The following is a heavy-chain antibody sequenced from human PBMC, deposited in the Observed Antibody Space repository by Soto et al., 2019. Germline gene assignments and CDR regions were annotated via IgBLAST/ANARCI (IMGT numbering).Heavy chain of an antibody. CDR2: MNPNSGNT. CDR1: GYTFTSYE. D-gene: IGHD4-17*01. Sequence: QVQLVQSGAEVKKPGASVKVSCKASGYTFTSYEINWVRQATGQGLEYLGWMNPNSGNTGYVQKFQGRVTMTRDTSISTAYMELSSLRSEDTAVYFCARGVKYGAYSRWFDPWGQGTLVTVSS. J-gene: IGHJ5*02. V-gene: IGHV1-8*01. CDR3: ARGVKYGAYSRWFDP.